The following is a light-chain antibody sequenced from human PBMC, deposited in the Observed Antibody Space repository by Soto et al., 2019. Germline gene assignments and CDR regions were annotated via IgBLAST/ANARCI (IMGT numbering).Light chain of an antibody. V-gene: IGLV6-57*04. CDR2: EDN. CDR3: QSYDSTNHVV. J-gene: IGLJ2*01. Sequence: NFMLPQPHSVSESPGKTVTISCTRSSGSIASNYVQWYQQRPGSAPTTVIYEDNQRPSGVPDRFSGSIDSSSNSASLTISGLKTEDEVDYYCQSYDSTNHVVFGGGTKLT. CDR1: SGSIASNY.